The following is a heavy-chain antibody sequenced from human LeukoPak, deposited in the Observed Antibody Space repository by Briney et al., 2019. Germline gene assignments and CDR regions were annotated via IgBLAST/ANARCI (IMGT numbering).Heavy chain of an antibody. CDR3: ARVWHLPEVDY. CDR2: ISGSGGSA. Sequence: GGSLRLSCAASGFTFSSYAMSWVRQAPGKGLEWVSAISGSGGSAYYADSVKGRFTVSRDNSKDTLYLQMNSLRAEDTAVYYCARVWHLPEVDYWGQGTLVTVSS. CDR1: GFTFSSYA. J-gene: IGHJ4*02. D-gene: IGHD3-16*01. V-gene: IGHV3-23*01.